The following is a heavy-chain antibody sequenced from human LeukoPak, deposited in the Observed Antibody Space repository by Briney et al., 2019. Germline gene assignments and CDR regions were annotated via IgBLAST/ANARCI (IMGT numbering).Heavy chain of an antibody. J-gene: IGHJ5*02. CDR1: GGTFSSYA. CDR2: IIPILGIA. D-gene: IGHD3-3*01. V-gene: IGHV1-69*04. CDR3: ATSRFWSGYSFGWFDP. Sequence: GASVKVSCKASGGTFSSYAISWVRQAPGQGLEWMGRIIPILGIANYAQKFQGRVTITADKSTSTAYMELSSLRSEDTAVYYCATSRFWSGYSFGWFDPWGQGTLVTVSS.